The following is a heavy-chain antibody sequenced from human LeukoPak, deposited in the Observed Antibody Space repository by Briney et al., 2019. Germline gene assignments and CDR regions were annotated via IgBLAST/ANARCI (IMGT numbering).Heavy chain of an antibody. CDR2: ITSSSDYI. CDR1: GFTLTSYN. CDR3: ARSITMIADWFDP. J-gene: IGHJ5*02. D-gene: IGHD3-22*01. V-gene: IGHV3-21*01. Sequence: GGSLRLSCAASGFTLTSYNMNWVRQAPGKGLEWVSSITSSSDYIYYADSVKGRFTVSRDNAKNSLYLQMNSLRAEDTAVYYCARSITMIADWFDPWGQATLVTVSS.